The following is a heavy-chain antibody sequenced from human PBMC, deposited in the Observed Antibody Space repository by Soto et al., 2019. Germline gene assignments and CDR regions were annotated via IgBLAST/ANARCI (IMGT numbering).Heavy chain of an antibody. CDR1: GYTFTNYY. CDR3: ARRYGDSMDV. D-gene: IGHD4-17*01. V-gene: IGHV1-46*01. Sequence: QVQLVQSGTEVKKPGASVKVSCKASGYTFTNYYMHWVRQAPGQGLEWMGVINPSGGSTNYAQKFQVRVTMTRDTATSTVYMELSSLRSEDTAVYSCARRYGDSMDVWGQGTTVTVSS. J-gene: IGHJ6*02. CDR2: INPSGGST.